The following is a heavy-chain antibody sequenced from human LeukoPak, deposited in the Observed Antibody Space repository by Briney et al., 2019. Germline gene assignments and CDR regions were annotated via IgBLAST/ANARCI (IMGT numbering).Heavy chain of an antibody. CDR1: GFTVSSNY. V-gene: IGHV3-53*01. CDR2: XXSGGST. D-gene: IGHD3-10*01. Sequence: GGSLRLSCAASGFTVSSNYMSWVRQAPGKGLEXXXXXXSGGSTYYADSVKGRFTISRDNSKNTLYLQMNSLRAEDTAVYYCASGSGSYRTPYYYMDVWGTGTTVTVSS. CDR3: ASGSGSYRTPYYYMDV. J-gene: IGHJ6*03.